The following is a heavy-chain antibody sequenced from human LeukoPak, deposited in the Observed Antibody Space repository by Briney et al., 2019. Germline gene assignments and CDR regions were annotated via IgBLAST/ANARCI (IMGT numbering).Heavy chain of an antibody. Sequence: GGSLRLSCAASGFIFSDYYMSWIRQAPGKGLEWVSYISSSSRDTNYADSVKGRFTFSRDNAKKSVYLQMNSLRAEDTAVYYCVIELETAYDMDVWGQGTTVTVSS. J-gene: IGHJ6*02. V-gene: IGHV3-11*05. CDR3: VIELETAYDMDV. CDR1: GFIFSDYY. CDR2: ISSSSRDT.